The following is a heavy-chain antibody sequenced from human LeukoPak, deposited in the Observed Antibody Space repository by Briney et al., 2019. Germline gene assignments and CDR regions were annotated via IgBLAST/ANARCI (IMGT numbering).Heavy chain of an antibody. D-gene: IGHD4-23*01. CDR3: ARDYGGSSPFDY. J-gene: IGHJ4*02. V-gene: IGHV3-48*03. CDR1: GFTFSNYE. Sequence: GGSLRLSCAASGFTFSNYEMHWVRQAPGKGLEWVSYISSSGSDIYYADSVKGRFTISRDNAKNSLYLHMNSLRTEDTAVYYCARDYGGSSPFDYWGQGTLVTVSS. CDR2: ISSSGSDI.